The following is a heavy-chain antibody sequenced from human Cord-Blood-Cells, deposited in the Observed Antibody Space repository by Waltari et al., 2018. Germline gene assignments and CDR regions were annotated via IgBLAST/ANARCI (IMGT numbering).Heavy chain of an antibody. CDR2: INHIRSN. CDR1: GGSFSGYY. CDR3: ARRSAAAVLGWFDP. D-gene: IGHD6-13*01. Sequence: VQLQQWGAGLLKPSETLSLTCAVYGGSFSGYYWSWIRQPPGKGVELIGEINHIRSNHCNPSLKCRVTTSVDTSKNQFSLKLGAVAGADTAVYYCARRSAAAVLGWFDPWGKGTLVTVSS. V-gene: IGHV4-34*01. J-gene: IGHJ5*02.